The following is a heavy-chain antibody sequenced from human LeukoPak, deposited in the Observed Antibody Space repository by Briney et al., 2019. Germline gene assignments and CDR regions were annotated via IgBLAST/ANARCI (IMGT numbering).Heavy chain of an antibody. Sequence: GGSLRLSCAASGFTFSSYGMHWVRQAPGKGLEWVAVISYEGSNKYYADSVKGRFIISRDNAKNTLSLQMNSLRAEDTAVFYCVRVACSSMTSCATVDYWGQGTLVTVSS. CDR2: ISYEGSNK. CDR3: VRVACSSMTSCATVDY. CDR1: GFTFSSYG. V-gene: IGHV3-30*03. J-gene: IGHJ4*02. D-gene: IGHD2-2*01.